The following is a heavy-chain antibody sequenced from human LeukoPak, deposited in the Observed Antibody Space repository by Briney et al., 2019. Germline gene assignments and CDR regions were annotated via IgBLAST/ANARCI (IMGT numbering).Heavy chain of an antibody. CDR2: ISGSGGST. CDR3: AKDGGQYYYDSSGYSFDY. Sequence: PGGSLRLSCAASGFTFSSYGMSRVRQAPGKGLEWVSAISGSGGSTYYADSVKGRFTISRDNSKNTLYLQMNSLRAEDTAVYYCAKDGGQYYYDSSGYSFDYWGQGTLVTVSS. J-gene: IGHJ4*02. V-gene: IGHV3-23*01. CDR1: GFTFSSYG. D-gene: IGHD3-22*01.